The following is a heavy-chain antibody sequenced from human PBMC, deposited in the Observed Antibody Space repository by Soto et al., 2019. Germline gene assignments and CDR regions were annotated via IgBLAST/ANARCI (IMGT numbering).Heavy chain of an antibody. CDR3: AREILEYYDFWSGGWWFDP. V-gene: IGHV3-33*01. D-gene: IGHD3-3*01. CDR2: IWYDGSNK. CDR1: GFTFSSYG. J-gene: IGHJ5*02. Sequence: PGGSLRLSCAASGFTFSSYGMHWVRQAPGKGLEWVAVIWYDGSNKYYADSVKGRFTISRDNSKNTLYLQMNSLRAEDTAVYYCAREILEYYDFWSGGWWFDPWGQGTLVTVSS.